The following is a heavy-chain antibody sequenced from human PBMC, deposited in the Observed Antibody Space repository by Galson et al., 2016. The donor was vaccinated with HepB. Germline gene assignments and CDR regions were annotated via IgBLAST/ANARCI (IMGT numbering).Heavy chain of an antibody. D-gene: IGHD1-1*01. CDR1: GFTVSSNY. CDR3: EGESHSGTRVRTG. Sequence: SLRLSCAASGFTVSSNYMSWVRQAPGKGLEWVSVIYSGGSSNYADSVKGRFTISRDNSKNTLYLQMNSLRAEDKAVYYGEGESHSGTRVRTGWGQGTLVTVSS. J-gene: IGHJ4*02. CDR2: IYSGGSS. V-gene: IGHV3-66*01.